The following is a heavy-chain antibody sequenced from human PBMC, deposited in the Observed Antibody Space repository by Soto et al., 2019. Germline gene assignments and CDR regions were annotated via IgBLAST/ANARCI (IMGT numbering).Heavy chain of an antibody. CDR3: ARVYSSSSRPVYYYGMDV. CDR2: IIPIFGTA. J-gene: IGHJ6*02. CDR1: GGTFSSYA. D-gene: IGHD6-6*01. V-gene: IGHV1-69*12. Sequence: QVQLVQSGAEVKKPGSSVKVSCKASGGTFSSYAISWVRQAPGQGLEWMGGIIPIFGTANYAQKFQGRVTITADESTSTAYMELSSLRSEDTAVCYCARVYSSSSRPVYYYGMDVWGQGTTVTVSS.